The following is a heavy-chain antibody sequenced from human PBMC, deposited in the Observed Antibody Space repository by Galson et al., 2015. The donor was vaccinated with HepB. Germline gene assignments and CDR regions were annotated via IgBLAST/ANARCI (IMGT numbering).Heavy chain of an antibody. J-gene: IGHJ4*02. D-gene: IGHD3-3*01. CDR1: GYTFTGYY. V-gene: IGHV1-2*06. Sequence: SVKVSCKASGYTFTGYYMHWVRQAPGQGLEWMGRINPNSGGTNYAQNFQGRFTMTRDTSISTAYMELSRLRSDDTAVYYCAREGYDFWSGYSTGDLDYWGQGTLVTVSS. CDR2: INPNSGGT. CDR3: AREGYDFWSGYSTGDLDY.